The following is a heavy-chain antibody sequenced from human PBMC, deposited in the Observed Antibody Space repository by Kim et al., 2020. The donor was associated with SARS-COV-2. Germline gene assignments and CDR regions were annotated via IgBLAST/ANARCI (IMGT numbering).Heavy chain of an antibody. Sequence: GGSLRLSCAASGFTFSSYAMHWVRQAPGKGLEWVAVISCDGSNKYYADSVKGRFTISRDNSKNTLYLQMNSLRAEDTAVYYCARVIGSGAARGYGMDVWGQGTTVTVSS. V-gene: IGHV3-30*04. CDR2: ISCDGSNK. D-gene: IGHD3-10*01. CDR3: ARVIGSGAARGYGMDV. J-gene: IGHJ6*02. CDR1: GFTFSSYA.